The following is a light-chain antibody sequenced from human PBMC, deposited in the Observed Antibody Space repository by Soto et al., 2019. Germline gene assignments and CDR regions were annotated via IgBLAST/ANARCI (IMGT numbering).Light chain of an antibody. CDR3: QHYNSYSEA. CDR2: KAS. V-gene: IGKV1-5*03. J-gene: IGKJ1*01. Sequence: DIPMTQSPATLSGSVGERVTITCRASQTISSWLAWYQQKTGKAPKLLIYKASTLKSGVPSRLSGSGSGTEFTLTISSLQPDDFATYYCQHYNSYSEAFGQGIKVDIK. CDR1: QTISSW.